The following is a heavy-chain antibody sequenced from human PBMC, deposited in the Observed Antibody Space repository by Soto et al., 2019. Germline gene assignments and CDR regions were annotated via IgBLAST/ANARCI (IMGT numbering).Heavy chain of an antibody. Sequence: QVQLVESGGGLVQPGGALRLTCVASGFTFGSHGMHWVRQAPGKGLEGVAVISYDEKNEQYVDSVKGRFTISRDNSKSILYLQMNRLRPEDTAVYKCAKDLRTTISDYGMDVWGQGTTVTVSS. CDR2: ISYDEKNE. CDR1: GFTFGSHG. J-gene: IGHJ6*02. V-gene: IGHV3-30*18. CDR3: AKDLRTTISDYGMDV.